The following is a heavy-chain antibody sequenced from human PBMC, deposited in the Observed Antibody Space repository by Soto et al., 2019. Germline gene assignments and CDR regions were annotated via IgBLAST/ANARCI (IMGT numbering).Heavy chain of an antibody. CDR3: ARAPRMRAAAGAYYFDY. Sequence: PSETLSLTCTVSGGSISSGGYYWSWFRQHPGKGLEWIGYIHYSGSAYYNPSLEGRVTISVDTSKNQFSLKLSSVTAADTAVYYCARAPRMRAAAGAYYFDYWGEGTPVTVAP. J-gene: IGHJ4*02. V-gene: IGHV4-31*03. D-gene: IGHD6-13*01. CDR1: GGSISSGGYY. CDR2: IHYSGSA.